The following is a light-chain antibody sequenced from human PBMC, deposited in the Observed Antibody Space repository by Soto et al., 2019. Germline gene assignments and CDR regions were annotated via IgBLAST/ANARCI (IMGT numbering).Light chain of an antibody. J-gene: IGKJ4*01. CDR2: GAS. Sequence: EIVLTQAPGTLSFSPGERTTLSCRPSRSISSAHLAWYQQIPGQPPRLLIYGASIRAAGIPDRFSGSGFGTDFTLTISRLEPEDFALYYCQCYGDSSAITFGGGTKVEIK. CDR3: QCYGDSSAIT. V-gene: IGKV3-20*01. CDR1: RSISSAH.